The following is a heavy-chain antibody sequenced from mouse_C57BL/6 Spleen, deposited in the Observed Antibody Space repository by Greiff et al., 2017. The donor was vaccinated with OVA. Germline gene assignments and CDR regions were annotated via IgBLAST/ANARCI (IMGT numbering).Heavy chain of an antibody. CDR3: TIYGSRFAY. J-gene: IGHJ3*01. D-gene: IGHD1-1*01. Sequence: VQLKESGAELVRPGASVKLSCTASGFNIKDDYMHWVKQRPEQGLEWIGWIDPENGDTEYASKFQGKATITADTSSNTAYLQLSSLTSEDTAVYYCTIYGSRFAYWGQGTLVTVSA. CDR1: GFNIKDDY. CDR2: IDPENGDT. V-gene: IGHV14-4*01.